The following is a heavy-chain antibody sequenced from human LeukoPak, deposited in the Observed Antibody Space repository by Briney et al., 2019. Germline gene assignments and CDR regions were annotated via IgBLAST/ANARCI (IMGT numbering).Heavy chain of an antibody. CDR2: INAYNGNT. Sequence: GASVKVSCKASGYTFTKYGISWVRQAPGQGLEWMGRINAYNGNTNYEQKLQGRVIMTTDTSTSTVYMELRSLRSDDTAVYYCARGGRGNFDYWGQGTLVTVSS. J-gene: IGHJ4*02. D-gene: IGHD3-10*01. CDR3: ARGGRGNFDY. V-gene: IGHV1-18*01. CDR1: GYTFTKYG.